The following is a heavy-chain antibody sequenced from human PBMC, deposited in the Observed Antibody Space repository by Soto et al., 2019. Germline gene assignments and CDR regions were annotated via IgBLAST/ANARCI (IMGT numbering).Heavy chain of an antibody. CDR1: GFKISSSS. V-gene: IGHV3-23*01. CDR2: ISGSGGST. J-gene: IGHJ4*02. Sequence: GGSLRLSCAAFGFKISSSSMNWVRQAPGRGLEWVSAISGSGGSTYYADSVKGRFTISRDNSKNTLYLQMNSLRAEDTAVYYGAKDLGPYGSSGDYWGQGTLVTVSS. CDR3: AKDLGPYGSSGDY. D-gene: IGHD3-22*01.